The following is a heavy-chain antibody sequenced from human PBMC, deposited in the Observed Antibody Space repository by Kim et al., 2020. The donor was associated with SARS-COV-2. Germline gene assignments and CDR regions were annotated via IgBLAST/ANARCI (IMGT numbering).Heavy chain of an antibody. D-gene: IGHD1-26*01. J-gene: IGHJ6*02. V-gene: IGHV3-48*02. CDR2: ISSTSSTI. CDR1: RFTFSVYS. Sequence: GGSLRLSCAASRFTFSVYSMNWVRQAPGKGLEWVSYISSTSSTIYYADSVKGRFTISRDNAKNSLYLQMNNLRDEDTAVYYCARGGSGSHGYYYYGMDVWGQGTTVTVSS. CDR3: ARGGSGSHGYYYYGMDV.